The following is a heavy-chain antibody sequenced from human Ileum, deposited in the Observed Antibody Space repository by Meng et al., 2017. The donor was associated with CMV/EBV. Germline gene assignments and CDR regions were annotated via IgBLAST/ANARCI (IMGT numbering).Heavy chain of an antibody. CDR3: ARSGFWSGTQNWFDP. D-gene: IGHD3-3*01. J-gene: IGHJ5*02. Sequence: SGYTFTSYGISWVRQAPGQGLEWMGWLSAYNGNTNYAQKLQGRVTMTTDTSTSTAYMELRSLRSDDTAVYYCARSGFWSGTQNWFDPWGQGTLVTVSS. CDR1: GYTFTSYG. CDR2: LSAYNGNT. V-gene: IGHV1-18*01.